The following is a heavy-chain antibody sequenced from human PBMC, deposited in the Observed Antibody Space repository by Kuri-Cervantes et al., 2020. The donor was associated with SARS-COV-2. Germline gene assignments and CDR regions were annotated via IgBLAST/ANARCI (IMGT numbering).Heavy chain of an antibody. Sequence: GESLKISCAASGFTFSNAWMSWVRQAPGKGLEWVGRIKSKTDGGTTDYAAPVKGRFTISRDDSKHMLYLQMNSLKTEDTAVYYCTTDSYYYDSSGYYSKLYDFDYWGQGTLVTVSS. V-gene: IGHV3-15*01. CDR2: IKSKTDGGTT. CDR3: TTDSYYYDSSGYYSKLYDFDY. D-gene: IGHD3-22*01. J-gene: IGHJ4*02. CDR1: GFTFSNAW.